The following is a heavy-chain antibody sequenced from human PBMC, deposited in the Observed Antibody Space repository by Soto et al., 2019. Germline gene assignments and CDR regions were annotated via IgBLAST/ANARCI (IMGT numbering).Heavy chain of an antibody. V-gene: IGHV4-4*02. CDR1: GASVVAPDW. Sequence: GTLSRTCTLSGASVVAPDWWYWVRQSPDKGLEWIAEVHISGHSNYNPSLRSRVSVSIDSSKNQFYLNLNSVTAADTAIYYCARLRQGCSANNCYFDPWGQGTEVTVSS. CDR3: ARLRQGCSANNCYFDP. CDR2: VHISGHS. D-gene: IGHD1-1*01. J-gene: IGHJ5*01.